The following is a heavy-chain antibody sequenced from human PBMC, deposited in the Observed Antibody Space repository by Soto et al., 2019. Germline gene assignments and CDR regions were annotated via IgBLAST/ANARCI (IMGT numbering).Heavy chain of an antibody. D-gene: IGHD6-25*01. CDR2: MNPNSGGP. CDR1: GYTFTGYY. V-gene: IGHV1-2*02. Sequence: ASVKVSCKASGYTFTGYYIHWVRQAPGQRLEWMGYMNPNSGGPNYAQKFQGRVTMTRDTSISTAYMELSRLRSDDTAVYFCATEYWSGSRYYYGISCWGQGPTVAV. J-gene: IGHJ6*02. CDR3: ATEYWSGSRYYYGISC.